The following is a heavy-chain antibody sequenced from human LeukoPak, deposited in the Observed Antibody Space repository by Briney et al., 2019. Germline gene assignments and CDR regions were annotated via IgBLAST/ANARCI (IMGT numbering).Heavy chain of an antibody. CDR2: ISPYNGNT. D-gene: IGHD3-3*01. V-gene: IGHV1-18*01. CDR1: GYTFTSYG. J-gene: IGHJ4*02. CDR3: QRITIFGVIIDFDY. Sequence: ASVKVSCKASGYTFTSYGFSWVRQAPGQGLEWMGWISPYNGNTNYAQKLQGRVTMTSDTSTSTAYMELRSLRTDDTAVYYCQRITIFGVIIDFDYWGQGTLVTVSS.